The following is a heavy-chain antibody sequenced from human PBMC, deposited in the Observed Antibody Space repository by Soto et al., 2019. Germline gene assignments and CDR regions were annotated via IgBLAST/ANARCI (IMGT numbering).Heavy chain of an antibody. D-gene: IGHD6-25*01. CDR1: GGSISSISYY. J-gene: IGHJ4*02. Sequence: ASETLSLTCTVSGGSISSISYYWGWIRQPPGKGLEWIGSIYYSGSTYYNPSLKSRVTISVDTSKNQFSLKLSSVTAADTAVYFCARMWGGYNSHWGQGTQVTVSS. V-gene: IGHV4-39*01. CDR2: IYYSGST. CDR3: ARMWGGYNSH.